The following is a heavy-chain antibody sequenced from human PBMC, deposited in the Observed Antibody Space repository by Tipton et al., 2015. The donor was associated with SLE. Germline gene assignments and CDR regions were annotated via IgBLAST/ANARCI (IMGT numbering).Heavy chain of an antibody. D-gene: IGHD3-3*01. V-gene: IGHV4-4*02. CDR1: GGSISSSNW. J-gene: IGHJ4*02. Sequence: TLSLTCAVSGGSISSSNWWTWVRQSPDKGLEWIGEIYHSGRTTYNPSLESRVTISVDTSKNQLSLNLTSVTAADTAVYYCARGGYDFWSGPGNYWGQGTLVTVSS. CDR2: IYHSGRT. CDR3: ARGGYDFWSGPGNY.